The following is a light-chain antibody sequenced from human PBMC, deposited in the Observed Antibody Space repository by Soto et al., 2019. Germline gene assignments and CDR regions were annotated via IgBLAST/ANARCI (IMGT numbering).Light chain of an antibody. V-gene: IGKV1-5*03. CDR2: EAS. CDR3: QQRSNWPPVT. Sequence: IHMTHSPSTLSASVLCRVTITFLSSQSIKIWLAWYQQKPGKAPKLLIYEASSLESGVPSRFGGSGSGTDFTLAISSLEPEDFAVYYCQQRSNWPPVTFGGGTKVDIK. CDR1: QSIKIW. J-gene: IGKJ4*01.